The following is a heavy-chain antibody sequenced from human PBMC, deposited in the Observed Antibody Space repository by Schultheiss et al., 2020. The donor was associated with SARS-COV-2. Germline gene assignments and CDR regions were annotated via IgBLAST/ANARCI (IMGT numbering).Heavy chain of an antibody. Sequence: SQTLSLTCTVSGGSISSYYWSWIRQPPGKGLEWIGYIYYSGSTNYNPSLKSRVTISVDTSKNQFSLKLSSVTAADTAVYYCARGISSIAVAGTYWFDPWGQGILVTVSS. J-gene: IGHJ5*02. CDR2: IYYSGST. V-gene: IGHV4-59*01. CDR1: GGSISSYY. CDR3: ARGISSIAVAGTYWFDP. D-gene: IGHD6-19*01.